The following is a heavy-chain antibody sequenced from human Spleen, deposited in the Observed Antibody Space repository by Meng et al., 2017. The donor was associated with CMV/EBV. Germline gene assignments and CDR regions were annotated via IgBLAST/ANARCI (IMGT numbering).Heavy chain of an antibody. Sequence: QVKLGQSGAEVRKPGDSVKLSCNASGYTFTSYGISWGRQAPGQGLEWMGWISAYNGNTNYAQKLQGRVTMTTDTSTSTAYMELNSLRAEDTAVYYCAKRGRIFGVGNWFDPWGQGTLVTVSS. CDR1: GYTFTSYG. CDR3: AKRGRIFGVGNWFDP. D-gene: IGHD3-3*01. J-gene: IGHJ5*02. V-gene: IGHV1-18*01. CDR2: ISAYNGNT.